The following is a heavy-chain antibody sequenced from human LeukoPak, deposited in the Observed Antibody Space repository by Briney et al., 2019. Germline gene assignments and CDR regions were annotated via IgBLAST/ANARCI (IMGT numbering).Heavy chain of an antibody. CDR2: IYYSGST. D-gene: IGHD4-17*01. J-gene: IGHJ6*02. Sequence: SETLSLTCTVSGGSISSYYWSWIRQPPGKGLEWIGYIYYSGSTNYNPSLKSRVTISVDTSKNQFSLKLSSVTAADTAVYYCARALPTRYYGMDVWGQGTTVTVSS. CDR3: ARALPTRYYGMDV. V-gene: IGHV4-59*01. CDR1: GGSISSYY.